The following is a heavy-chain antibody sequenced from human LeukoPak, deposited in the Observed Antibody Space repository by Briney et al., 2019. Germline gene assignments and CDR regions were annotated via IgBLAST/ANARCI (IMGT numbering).Heavy chain of an antibody. V-gene: IGHV3-33*01. Sequence: GGSLRLSCAASGFTFSSYGMHWVRQAPGKGLEWVAVIWYDGSNKYYADSVKGRFTISRDNSKNTLYLQMNSLRAEDTAVYYCARDSRRHSYYHYGMDVWGQGTTVTVSS. CDR1: GFTFSSYG. J-gene: IGHJ6*02. CDR3: ARDSRRHSYYHYGMDV. CDR2: IWYDGSNK.